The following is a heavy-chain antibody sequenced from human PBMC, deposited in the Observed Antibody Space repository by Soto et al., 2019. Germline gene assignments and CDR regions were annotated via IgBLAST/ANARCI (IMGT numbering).Heavy chain of an antibody. Sequence: QVQLQQWGAGLLKPSETLSLTCAVYGGSFSGYYWSWIRQPPGKGLEWIGEINHSGSTNYNPSLTSRVTIAVDTAKNQFSPKLTSVTAADTVVYYCARGMGATDYWGKGTLVTVSS. CDR1: GGSFSGYY. D-gene: IGHD1-26*01. J-gene: IGHJ4*02. CDR3: ARGMGATDY. CDR2: INHSGST. V-gene: IGHV4-34*01.